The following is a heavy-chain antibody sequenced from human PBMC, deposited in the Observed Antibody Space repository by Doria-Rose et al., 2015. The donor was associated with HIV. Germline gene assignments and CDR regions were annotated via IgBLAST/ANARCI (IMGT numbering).Heavy chain of an antibody. CDR2: IIPIFGTA. CDR1: GGTFSSHA. Sequence: KVSCKVSGGTFSSHAVSWVRQAPGQGLEWMEGIIPIFGTANYAQKFQDRVTITADRSTSTAYMELSSLRSEDTAVYYCAGPLDVTIFGVAYGMDVWGQGTTVTVSS. V-gene: IGHV1-69*06. J-gene: IGHJ6*02. D-gene: IGHD3-3*01. CDR3: AGPLDVTIFGVAYGMDV.